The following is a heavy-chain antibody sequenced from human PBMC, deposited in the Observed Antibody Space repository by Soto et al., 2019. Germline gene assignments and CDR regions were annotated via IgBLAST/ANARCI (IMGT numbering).Heavy chain of an antibody. Sequence: QVQLVQSGAEVKKPGSSVKVSCKASGGTFSSYAISWVRQAPGHGLEWLGGIIPIFGTANYAQKFQGRVTITADESTSTADMELSSLRSEDTAVYYCAREAFSGTNFDYWGQGTLVTVSS. J-gene: IGHJ4*02. CDR2: IIPIFGTA. CDR3: AREAFSGTNFDY. V-gene: IGHV1-69*01. CDR1: GGTFSSYA.